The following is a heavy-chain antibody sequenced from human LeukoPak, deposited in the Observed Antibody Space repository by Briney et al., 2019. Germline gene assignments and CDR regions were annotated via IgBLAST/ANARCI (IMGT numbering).Heavy chain of an antibody. D-gene: IGHD5-18*01. V-gene: IGHV4-38-2*01. J-gene: IGHJ3*01. CDR2: IYHSGST. CDR1: GYPISSGYY. CDR3: ARNPRNSYGYDAFDV. Sequence: PSETLSLTCDVSGYPISSGYYWGWIRQPPGKGLEWIGSIYHSGSTYYNPSLNSRVTISVDTSKNQFSLKLSSVTAADTAVYYCARNPRNSYGYDAFDVWGQGTMVTVSS.